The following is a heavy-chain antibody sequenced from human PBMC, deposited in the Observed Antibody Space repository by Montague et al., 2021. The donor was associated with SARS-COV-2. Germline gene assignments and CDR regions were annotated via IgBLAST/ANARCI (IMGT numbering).Heavy chain of an antibody. V-gene: IGHV3-30-3*01. CDR3: ASELLWFGELSNFDY. J-gene: IGHJ4*02. CDR2: ISYDGSNK. Sequence: SLRLSCAASGFTFSSYAMHWVRQAPGKGLEWVAVISYDGSNKYYADSVKGRFTISRDNSKNTLYLQMNSLRAEDTAVYYCASELLWFGELSNFDYWGQGTLLNVS. D-gene: IGHD3-10*01. CDR1: GFTFSSYA.